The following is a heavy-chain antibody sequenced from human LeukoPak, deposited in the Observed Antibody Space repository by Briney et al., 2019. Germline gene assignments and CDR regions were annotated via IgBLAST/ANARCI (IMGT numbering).Heavy chain of an antibody. D-gene: IGHD3-3*01. Sequence: ASVKVSCKASGYTFTSYGISWVRQAPGQGLEWMGWISAYNGNTNYAQKLQGRVTITRNTSISTAYMELSSLRSEDTAVYYCARARGDYDFWSGHYYYYMDVWGKGTTVTVSS. CDR2: ISAYNGNT. V-gene: IGHV1-18*01. CDR1: GYTFTSYG. CDR3: ARARGDYDFWSGHYYYYMDV. J-gene: IGHJ6*03.